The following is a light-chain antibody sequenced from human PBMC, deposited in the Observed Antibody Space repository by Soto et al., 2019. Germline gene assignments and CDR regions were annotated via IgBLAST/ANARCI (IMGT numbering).Light chain of an antibody. Sequence: QSALTQPASVSGSPGQSITIFCTGTSSDIGGYNYVSWYQQRPGKPPKLMIYDVTNRPSGVSNRFSGSKSGSTASLTISGPRAGDEGDYYCSPYTNRTTRVFGGGPKLTVL. J-gene: IGLJ3*02. CDR1: SSDIGGYNY. V-gene: IGLV2-14*03. CDR3: SPYTNRTTRV. CDR2: DVT.